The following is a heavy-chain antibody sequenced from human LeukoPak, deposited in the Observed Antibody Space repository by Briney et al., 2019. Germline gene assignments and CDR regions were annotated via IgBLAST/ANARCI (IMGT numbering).Heavy chain of an antibody. J-gene: IGHJ4*02. CDR3: ARTGYAAAAPPDY. V-gene: IGHV4-31*03. D-gene: IGHD6-13*01. Sequence: SQTLSLTCTVSGGSLSSGGYYWSWIRQHPGKGLEWIGYIFYSGSTYSNPSLKSRITISIDTPKNQFSLKVNSVTAADTAVYYCARTGYAAAAPPDYWGQGTLVTVSS. CDR2: IFYSGST. CDR1: GGSLSSGGYY.